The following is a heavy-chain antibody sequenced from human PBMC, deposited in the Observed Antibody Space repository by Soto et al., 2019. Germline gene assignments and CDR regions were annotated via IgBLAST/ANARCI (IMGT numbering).Heavy chain of an antibody. CDR2: IYWDDDK. D-gene: IGHD2-15*01. Sequence: QITLKESGPTLVKPTQHLTLTCTLSGSSLSTSGVGVGWIRQSPGRALEWLALIYWDDDKRYSPSLQNRLTSTQDTSKNQMVLTMTNMDPVETGTCYCRSHCNGARCDSAVSPGRYTHYNTEVWGIGPAVPVSS. CDR3: RSHCNGARCDSAVSPGRYTHYNTEV. V-gene: IGHV2-5*02. J-gene: IGHJ6*03. CDR1: GSSLSTSGVG.